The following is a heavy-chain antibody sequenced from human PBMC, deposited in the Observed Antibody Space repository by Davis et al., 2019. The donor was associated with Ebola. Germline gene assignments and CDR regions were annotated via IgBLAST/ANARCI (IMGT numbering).Heavy chain of an antibody. D-gene: IGHD6-19*01. CDR2: ISYDGSNK. V-gene: IGHV3-30-3*01. J-gene: IGHJ3*02. CDR1: GFTFSSYA. CDR3: ARGRAAVAGTILGAFDI. Sequence: GESLKISCAASGFTFSSYAMHWVRQAPGKGLEWVAVISYDGSNKYYADSVKGRFTISRDNSKNTLYLQMNSLRAEDTAVYYCARGRAAVAGTILGAFDIWGQGTMVTVSS.